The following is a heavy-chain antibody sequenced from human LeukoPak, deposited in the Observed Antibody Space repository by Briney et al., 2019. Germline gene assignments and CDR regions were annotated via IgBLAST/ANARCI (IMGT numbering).Heavy chain of an antibody. CDR3: ARTPLTYYYDSSGYYDY. D-gene: IGHD3-22*01. Sequence: SETLPLTCTVSGGSISSSSYYWGWIRQPPGKGLEWIGSIYYSGSTYYNPSLKSRVTISVDTSKNQFSLKLSSVTAADTAVYYCARTPLTYYYDSSGYYDYWGQGTLVTVSS. V-gene: IGHV4-39*01. CDR1: GGSISSSSYY. J-gene: IGHJ4*02. CDR2: IYYSGST.